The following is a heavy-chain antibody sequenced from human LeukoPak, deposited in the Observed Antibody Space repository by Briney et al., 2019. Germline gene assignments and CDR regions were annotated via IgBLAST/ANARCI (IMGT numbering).Heavy chain of an antibody. CDR1: GGSFSGYY. D-gene: IGHD3-22*01. Sequence: PSETLSLTCAVYGGSFSGYYWSWIRQTPGKGLEWIWEINHSGSTNYNPSLKSRVTISVDTSKNQFSLKLSSVTAADTAVYYCARRRTYYYDSSGYSGHPIDYWGQGTLVTVSS. CDR3: ARRRTYYYDSSGYSGHPIDY. V-gene: IGHV4-34*01. CDR2: INHSGST. J-gene: IGHJ4*02.